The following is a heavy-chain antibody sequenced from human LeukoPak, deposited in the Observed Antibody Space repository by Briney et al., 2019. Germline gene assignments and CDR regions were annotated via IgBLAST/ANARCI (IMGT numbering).Heavy chain of an antibody. J-gene: IGHJ4*02. CDR1: GFTFSSYA. D-gene: IGHD3-10*01. CDR3: AKLNKGGSGNTDY. Sequence: QPGGSLRLSCAASGFTFSSYAMSWVRQAPGKGLEWVSAISGSGGSTYYADSVKGWFTISRDNSKNTLYLQMNSLRAEDTAVYYCAKLNKGGSGNTDYWGQGTLVTVSS. V-gene: IGHV3-23*01. CDR2: ISGSGGST.